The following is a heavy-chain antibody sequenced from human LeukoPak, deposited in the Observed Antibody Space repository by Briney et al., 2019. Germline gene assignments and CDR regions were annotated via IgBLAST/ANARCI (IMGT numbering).Heavy chain of an antibody. V-gene: IGHV4-59*01. CDR1: GGSISSYY. Sequence: SETLSLTCTVSGGSISSYYWSWIRQPPGKGLEWIGYIYYSGSTNYNPSLKSRVTISVDTSKNQFSLKLSSVTAADTALYYCASTAGSRGGYNWFDPRGQGTLVTVSS. CDR2: IYYSGST. CDR3: ASTAGSRGGYNWFDP. D-gene: IGHD6-13*01. J-gene: IGHJ5*02.